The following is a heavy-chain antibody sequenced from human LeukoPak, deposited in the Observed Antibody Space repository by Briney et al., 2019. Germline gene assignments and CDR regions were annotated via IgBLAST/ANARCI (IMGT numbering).Heavy chain of an antibody. Sequence: GGSLRLSCAASGFTFSNYAMTWVRQAPGKGLEWVANIRPDGSGEYYVDSVKGRFTISRDNAKNSLYPQMNSLRVEDTAVYYCARSSNAAYFDYWGQGTLVTVSS. D-gene: IGHD1-1*01. CDR1: GFTFSNYA. CDR3: ARSSNAAYFDY. J-gene: IGHJ4*02. V-gene: IGHV3-7*04. CDR2: IRPDGSGE.